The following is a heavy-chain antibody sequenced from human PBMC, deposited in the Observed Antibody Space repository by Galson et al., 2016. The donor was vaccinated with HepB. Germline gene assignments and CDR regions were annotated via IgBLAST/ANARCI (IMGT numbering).Heavy chain of an antibody. CDR2: IKPHSGGT. Sequence: SVKVSCKASGYSFTGYFIHWVRQAPGQGLEWMGLIKPHSGGTKYAQKFQGRVTLTRDTSTSTVYMELTSLRSDYTAVYFCAREFNRHTVTTFYYYGMDVWGQGTTVTVSS. CDR3: AREFNRHTVTTFYYYGMDV. V-gene: IGHV1-2*02. J-gene: IGHJ6*02. D-gene: IGHD4-17*01. CDR1: GYSFTGYF.